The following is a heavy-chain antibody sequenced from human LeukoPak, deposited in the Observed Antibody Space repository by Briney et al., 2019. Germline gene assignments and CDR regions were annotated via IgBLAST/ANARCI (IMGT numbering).Heavy chain of an antibody. Sequence: SETLSLTCAVYGGSFSGYYWSWIRQPPGKELEWIGEINHSGSTNYNPSLKSRVTISVDTSKNQFSLKLSSVTVADTAVYYCARAYSRRGGLNWFDPWGQGTLVTVSS. CDR1: GGSFSGYY. D-gene: IGHD2-21*01. CDR3: ARAYSRRGGLNWFDP. J-gene: IGHJ5*02. V-gene: IGHV4-34*01. CDR2: INHSGST.